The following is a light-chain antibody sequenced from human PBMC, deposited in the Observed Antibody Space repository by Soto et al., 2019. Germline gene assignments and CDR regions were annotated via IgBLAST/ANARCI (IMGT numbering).Light chain of an antibody. CDR3: QQFAASPRT. Sequence: EIVLTQSPGTLSLSPGERATLLCRASQSIATSQLGWYQQTPGQAPRLLIGASTSANGIPDRFSDSGSGTDFTLTISRLEPEDFAVYYCQQFAASPRTFGQGTKVDIK. J-gene: IGKJ1*01. CDR1: QSIATSQ. CDR2: GAS. V-gene: IGKV3-20*01.